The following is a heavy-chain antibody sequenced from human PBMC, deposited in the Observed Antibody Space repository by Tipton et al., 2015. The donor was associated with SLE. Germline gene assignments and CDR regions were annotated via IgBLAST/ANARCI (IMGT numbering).Heavy chain of an antibody. Sequence: SLRLSCAASGFRFDDYTMHWVRQAPGKGLEWVSSISWSSASIDYADSVKGRFIISRDNAKNSLYLQMNSLRAEDTAVYYCARRYCSSTSCLIDHWGQGTLVTVSS. J-gene: IGHJ4*02. CDR1: GFRFDDYT. CDR3: ARRYCSSTSCLIDH. V-gene: IGHV3-9*01. D-gene: IGHD2-2*01. CDR2: ISWSSASI.